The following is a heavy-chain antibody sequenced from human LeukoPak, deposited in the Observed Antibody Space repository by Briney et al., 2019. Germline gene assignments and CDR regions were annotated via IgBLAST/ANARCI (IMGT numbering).Heavy chain of an antibody. CDR3: ARVGSSSWYRSWFDP. D-gene: IGHD6-13*01. J-gene: IGHJ5*02. Sequence: ASVKVSCKASRGTFSSYAISWVRQAPGQGLEWMGGIIPIFGTANYAQKFQGRVTITTDESTSTAYMELSSLRSEDTAVYYCARVGSSSWYRSWFDPWGQGTLVTVSS. V-gene: IGHV1-69*05. CDR1: RGTFSSYA. CDR2: IIPIFGTA.